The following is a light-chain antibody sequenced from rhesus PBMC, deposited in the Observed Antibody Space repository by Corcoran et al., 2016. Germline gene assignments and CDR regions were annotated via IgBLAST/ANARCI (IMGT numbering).Light chain of an antibody. CDR1: QSFSSS. Sequence: DIQMTQSPSSLSASVGDTVTITCRASQSFSSSLAWYQQKPGKAPKLLIYSASSLQSGVPSRFSGSKSGTDFTLTISSLQPEDIATSYCQQYYSDPLTFGGGTKVELK. CDR3: QQYYSDPLT. V-gene: IGKV1-46*01. CDR2: SAS. J-gene: IGKJ4*01.